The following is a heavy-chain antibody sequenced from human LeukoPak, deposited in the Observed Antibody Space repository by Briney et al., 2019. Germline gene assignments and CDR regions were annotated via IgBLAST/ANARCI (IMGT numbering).Heavy chain of an antibody. J-gene: IGHJ2*01. CDR1: GYTFTSYD. D-gene: IGHD3-9*01. CDR3: ARRVTYYDLLNAYYNRYFDL. Sequence: ASVKVSCKAFGYTFTSYDINWVRQATGQGLEWMGWMNPNSGNTGYAQKFQGRVTMTRNTSISTAYMELSSLRSEDTAVYYCARRVTYYDLLNAYYNRYFDLWGRGTLVTVSS. V-gene: IGHV1-8*01. CDR2: MNPNSGNT.